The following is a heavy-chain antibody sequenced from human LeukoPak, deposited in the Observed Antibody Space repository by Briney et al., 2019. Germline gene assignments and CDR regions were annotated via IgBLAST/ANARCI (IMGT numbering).Heavy chain of an antibody. J-gene: IGHJ4*02. CDR1: GFTFSNYG. D-gene: IGHD4-17*01. CDR2: ISGPGGST. CDR3: AKKGLTVTTYYFDY. Sequence: GGSLRLSCAASGFTFSNYGMNWVRQAPGKGLEWVSAISGPGGSTYYADSVKGRFTISRDNSKNTLYLQMNSLRAEDTAVYYCAKKGLTVTTYYFDYWGQGTLVTVSS. V-gene: IGHV3-23*01.